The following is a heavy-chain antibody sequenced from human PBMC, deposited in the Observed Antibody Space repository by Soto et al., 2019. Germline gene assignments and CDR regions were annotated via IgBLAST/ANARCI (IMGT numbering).Heavy chain of an antibody. CDR3: AREHNWNFAFDY. J-gene: IGHJ4*02. V-gene: IGHV1-69*13. Sequence: SVKVSCKASGGTFSSYAISWVRQAPGQGLEWMGGIIPIFGTANYAQKFQGRVTITADESTSTAYMELSSLRSEDTAVYYCAREHNWNFAFDYWGQGTLVTVSS. D-gene: IGHD1-7*01. CDR2: IIPIFGTA. CDR1: GGTFSSYA.